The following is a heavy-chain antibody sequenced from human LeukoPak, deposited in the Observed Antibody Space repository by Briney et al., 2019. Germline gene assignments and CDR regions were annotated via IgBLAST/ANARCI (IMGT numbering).Heavy chain of an antibody. Sequence: SETLSLTCAVYGGSLSGYYWSWIRQPPGKGLEWIGEINHSGSTNYNPSLKSRVTISVDTSKNQFSLKLSSVTAADTAVYYCARGGDIVVVPAAIPHFDYWGQGTLVTVSS. J-gene: IGHJ4*02. CDR3: ARGGDIVVVPAAIPHFDY. CDR2: INHSGST. D-gene: IGHD2-2*02. V-gene: IGHV4-34*01. CDR1: GGSLSGYY.